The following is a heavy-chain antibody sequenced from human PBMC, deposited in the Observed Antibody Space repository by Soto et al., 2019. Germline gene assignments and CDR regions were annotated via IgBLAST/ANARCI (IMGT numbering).Heavy chain of an antibody. CDR3: AKDYMTTVSYYYFDY. V-gene: IGHV3-23*01. CDR1: GFNFSNYA. CDR2: ITASGGST. J-gene: IGHJ4*02. D-gene: IGHD4-17*01. Sequence: GWSLRLSCTASGFNFSNYAMSWVRQAPGKGLEWVSIITASGGSTFYAVSVRGRFAISRDSSKNTLYLQMNSLRAEDTAVYYCAKDYMTTVSYYYFDYWGQGTQVTVSS.